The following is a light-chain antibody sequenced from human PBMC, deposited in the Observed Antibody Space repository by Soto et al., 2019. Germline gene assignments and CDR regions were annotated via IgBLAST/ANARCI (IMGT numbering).Light chain of an antibody. V-gene: IGKV3-11*01. CDR2: ESS. J-gene: IGKJ1*01. CDR1: QNVANY. CDR3: QQYYTTPWT. Sequence: EIVLTQSPATLSLSPGERATLSCRASQNVANYLDWYQQKPGQAPRLLIYESSNRATGIAARFSGSGSGTDFTLTISSLQTEDVAVYYCQQYYTTPWTFGQGTKVDIK.